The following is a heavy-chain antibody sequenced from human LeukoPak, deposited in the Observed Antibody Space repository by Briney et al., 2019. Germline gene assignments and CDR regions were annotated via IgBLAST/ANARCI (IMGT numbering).Heavy chain of an antibody. Sequence: GASVKVSCKASGYTFTGYYMHWVRQAPGQGLEWMGWINPNSGGTNYAQKFQGRVTMTRDTSISTAYMELSSLRSEDTAVYYCARTRIAVTTYADYWGQGTLVTVSS. V-gene: IGHV1-2*02. CDR3: ARTRIAVTTYADY. CDR1: GYTFTGYY. J-gene: IGHJ4*02. D-gene: IGHD6-19*01. CDR2: INPNSGGT.